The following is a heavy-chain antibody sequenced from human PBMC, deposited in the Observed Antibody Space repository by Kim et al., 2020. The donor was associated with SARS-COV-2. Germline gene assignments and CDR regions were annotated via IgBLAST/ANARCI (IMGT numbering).Heavy chain of an antibody. D-gene: IGHD6-13*01. J-gene: IGHJ5*02. V-gene: IGHV4-34*01. CDR3: ARGGDSSSWYGSRIWFDP. Sequence: SETLSLTCAVYGGSFSGYYWSWIRQPPGKGLEWIGEINHSGSTNYNPTLKSRVTISVDTSKNQFSLKLSSVTAADTAVYYCARGGDSSSWYGSRIWFDPWGQGTLVTVSS. CDR1: GGSFSGYY. CDR2: INHSGST.